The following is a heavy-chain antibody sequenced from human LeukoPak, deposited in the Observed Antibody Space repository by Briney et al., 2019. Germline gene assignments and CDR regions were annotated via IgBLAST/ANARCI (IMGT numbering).Heavy chain of an antibody. Sequence: ASVKVSCKAFGYTFISYYMNWVRQAPGQGLEWMGIINPSGGSTSYAQKFQGRVTMTRDTSTSTGYMELSSLRSEDTAVYYCARGRLSTVVSPLWDWGQGTLVTVSS. V-gene: IGHV1-46*01. J-gene: IGHJ4*02. D-gene: IGHD4-23*01. CDR3: ARGRLSTVVSPLWD. CDR1: GYTFISYY. CDR2: INPSGGST.